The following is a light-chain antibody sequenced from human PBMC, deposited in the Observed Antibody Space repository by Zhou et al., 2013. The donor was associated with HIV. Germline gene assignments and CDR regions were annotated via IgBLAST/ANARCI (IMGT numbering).Light chain of an antibody. J-gene: IGKJ4*01. CDR2: VHP. CDR3: HQYDNWGS. Sequence: EIVMTQSPATLSVSPGERATLSCRASQSVRSHLAWYPAETGPGSQAPHRMVHPQGPLVSQPGSVAVGLGTEFTLTISSLQSEDFAVYYCHQYDNWGSFGGGTKVEIK. V-gene: IGKV3-15*01. CDR1: QSVRSH.